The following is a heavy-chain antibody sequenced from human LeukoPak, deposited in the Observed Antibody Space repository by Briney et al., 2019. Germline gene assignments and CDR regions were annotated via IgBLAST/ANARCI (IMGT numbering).Heavy chain of an antibody. J-gene: IGHJ4*02. V-gene: IGHV4-59*01. CDR2: SYYSGST. CDR3: ARSLRYFYDY. Sequence: SETLSLTCTVSGGSISSYYWSWIRQPPGKGLEWIGYSYYSGSTNYNPSLKSRVTISVDTSKNQFSLKLSSVTAADTAVYYCARSLRYFYDYWGQGTLVTVSS. CDR1: GGSISSYY. D-gene: IGHD3-9*01.